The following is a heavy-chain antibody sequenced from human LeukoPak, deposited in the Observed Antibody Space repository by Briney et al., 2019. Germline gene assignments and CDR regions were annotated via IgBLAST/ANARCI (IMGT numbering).Heavy chain of an antibody. V-gene: IGHV1-8*01. Sequence: ASVKVSCKASGYTFTSYDINWLRQATGQGLEWMGWMNPNSGYTGYAQKFQGRVTMTRNTSISTAYMELSSLRSEDTAVYYCARSGHYGDYVGLDHWGQGTLVTVSS. J-gene: IGHJ4*02. CDR1: GYTFTSYD. CDR3: ARSGHYGDYVGLDH. CDR2: MNPNSGYT. D-gene: IGHD4-17*01.